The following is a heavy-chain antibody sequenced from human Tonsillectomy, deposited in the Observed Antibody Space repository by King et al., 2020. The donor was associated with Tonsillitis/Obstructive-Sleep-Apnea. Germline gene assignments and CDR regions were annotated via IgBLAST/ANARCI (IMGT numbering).Heavy chain of an antibody. V-gene: IGHV3-23*01. CDR2: ISGSGGST. J-gene: IGHJ4*02. Sequence: SWVRQAPGKWLEWVSAISGSGGSTYYADSVTGRFTISRDNSKNTLYLQMNSLRAEDTAVYYCARPLPLPTRPRGLNYWGQGTLVTVSS. CDR3: ARPLPLPTRPRGLNY. D-gene: IGHD3-16*01.